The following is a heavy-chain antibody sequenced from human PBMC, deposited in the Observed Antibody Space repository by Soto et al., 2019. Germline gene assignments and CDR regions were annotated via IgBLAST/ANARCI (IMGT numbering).Heavy chain of an antibody. V-gene: IGHV4-59*01. CDR3: ARDAGCHYDH. Sequence: LSLTCTVSGAPITINYWSWIRQAPGTGLEWIGYIYYSGSTTYNPSLKSRVTMSADTSKDQFSLKLNSVTAADTAVYYCARDAGCHYDHWGPGILVTVSS. CDR2: IYYSGST. CDR1: GAPITINY. J-gene: IGHJ4*02.